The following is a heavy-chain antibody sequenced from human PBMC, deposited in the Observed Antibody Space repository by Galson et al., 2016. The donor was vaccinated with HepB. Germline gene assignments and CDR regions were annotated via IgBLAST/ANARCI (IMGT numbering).Heavy chain of an antibody. CDR1: GSSLKTGYY. CDR3: AQYSGTYHFDH. J-gene: IGHJ4*02. Sequence: ETLSLTCIVSGSSLKTGYYWAWVRQPPGKGLDWIGTIYFNETPFYNPSLTGRVTLSLDKSRNQFSLSLNSVTAADTAVYYCAQYSGTYHFDHWSQGALVTVSS. D-gene: IGHD3-16*02. V-gene: IGHV4-38-2*02. CDR2: IYFNETP.